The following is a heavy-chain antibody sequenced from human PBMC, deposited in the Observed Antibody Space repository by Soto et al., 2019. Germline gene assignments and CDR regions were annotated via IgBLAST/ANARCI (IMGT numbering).Heavy chain of an antibody. CDR1: GFTISSYA. J-gene: IGHJ4*02. Sequence: GGSLRLSCAASGFTISSYAMQWVRQAPGKGLEYVSAISTNGGSTHYADSVKGRFTISRDNSKNTLYLQMSSLRAEDTAVYYCVKTLQYSYGLPHWGQGTLVTVSS. CDR3: VKTLQYSYGLPH. D-gene: IGHD5-18*01. V-gene: IGHV3-64D*06. CDR2: ISTNGGST.